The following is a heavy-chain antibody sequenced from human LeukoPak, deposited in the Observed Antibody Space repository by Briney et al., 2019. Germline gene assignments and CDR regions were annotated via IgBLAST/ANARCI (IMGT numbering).Heavy chain of an antibody. D-gene: IGHD6-19*01. CDR1: GYTFINYY. J-gene: IGHJ5*02. Sequence: ASVKVSCKASGYTFINYYIHWMRQAPGQGLEWMGWIIPNSGDTNFAQKFQGRVTLTRDPPITTAYMDLSRLTLDDTAVYYCTRGAVSGGFDPWGQGTLVTVSS. CDR2: IIPNSGDT. V-gene: IGHV1-2*02. CDR3: TRGAVSGGFDP.